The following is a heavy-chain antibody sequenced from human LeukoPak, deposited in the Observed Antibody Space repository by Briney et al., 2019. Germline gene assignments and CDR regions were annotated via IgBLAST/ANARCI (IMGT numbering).Heavy chain of an antibody. CDR2: IIPIFGTA. CDR3: AGGVYRRDRFDAFDI. D-gene: IGHD3-16*02. V-gene: IGHV1-69*01. CDR1: GGTSSSYA. Sequence: GASVKVSCKASGGTSSSYAISWVRQAPGQGLEWMGGIIPIFGTANYAQKFQGRVTITADESTSTAYMELSSLRSEDTAVYYCAGGVYRRDRFDAFDIWGQGTMVTVSS. J-gene: IGHJ3*02.